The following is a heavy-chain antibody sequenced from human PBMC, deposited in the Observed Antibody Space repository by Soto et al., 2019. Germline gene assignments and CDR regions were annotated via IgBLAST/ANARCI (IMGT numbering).Heavy chain of an antibody. CDR2: IYYSGST. CDR3: ASYCTNGVCYAFDI. CDR1: GGSISSSSYY. V-gene: IGHV4-39*01. J-gene: IGHJ3*02. Sequence: SETLSLTCTVSGGSISSSSYYWGWIRQPPGKGLEWIGSIYYSGSTYYNPSLKSRVTISVDTSKNQFSLKLSSVTAADTAVYYCASYCTNGVCYAFDIWGQGTMVTVSS. D-gene: IGHD2-8*01.